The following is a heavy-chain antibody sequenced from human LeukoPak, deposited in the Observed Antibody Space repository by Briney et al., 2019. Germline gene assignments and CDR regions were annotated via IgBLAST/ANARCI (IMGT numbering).Heavy chain of an antibody. CDR2: IYYSGST. V-gene: IGHV4-39*01. Sequence: SETLSLTCTVSGGSISSTSYYWGWIRQPPGKGLEWIGSIYYSGSTYFKPSLKSRLTISVDTSKNQFSLKLSSLTAADTAVYYCATPAGPFGDYDYWGQGTLVTVSS. D-gene: IGHD4-17*01. CDR3: ATPAGPFGDYDY. J-gene: IGHJ4*02. CDR1: GGSISSTSYY.